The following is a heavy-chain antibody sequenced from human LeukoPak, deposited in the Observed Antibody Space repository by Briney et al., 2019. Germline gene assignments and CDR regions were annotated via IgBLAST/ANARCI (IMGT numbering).Heavy chain of an antibody. CDR3: ARSYGYEPWFDP. V-gene: IGHV5-10-1*01. J-gene: IGHJ5*02. CDR1: GYSFTSYW. CDR2: IDPSDSYT. Sequence: GESLRISCKGSGYSFTSYWISWVRQMPGKGLEWMGRIDPSDSYTNYSPSFQGHVTISADKSISTAYLQWSSLRASDTAMYYCARSYGYEPWFDPWGQGTLVTVSS. D-gene: IGHD5-18*01.